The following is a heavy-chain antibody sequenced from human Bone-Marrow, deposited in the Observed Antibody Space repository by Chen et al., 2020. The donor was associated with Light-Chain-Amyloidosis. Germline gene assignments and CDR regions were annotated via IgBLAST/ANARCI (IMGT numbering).Heavy chain of an antibody. CDR3: ARDRGRYCTNGVCYIPPVAGNYYYYGMDV. Sequence: QVQLVQSGAEVKKPGSSVKVSCKASGGTFSSYAISWVRQAPGQGLEWMGEIIPIFGTANYAQKFQGRVTITADESTSTAYMELSSLRSEDTAVYYCARDRGRYCTNGVCYIPPVAGNYYYYGMDVWGHGTTVTVSS. V-gene: IGHV1-69*01. CDR1: GGTFSSYA. D-gene: IGHD2-8*01. CDR2: IIPIFGTA. J-gene: IGHJ6*02.